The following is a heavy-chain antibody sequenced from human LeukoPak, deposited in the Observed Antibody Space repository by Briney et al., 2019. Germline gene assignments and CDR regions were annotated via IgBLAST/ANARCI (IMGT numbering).Heavy chain of an antibody. CDR2: IHSDGSDT. V-gene: IGHV3-74*01. Sequence: GGSLRLSCAASGFIFSSYWMHWVRQAPGKGLVWVSRIHSDGSDTTYADSVKGRFTISRDNAKNTLYLQMNSLRAEDTAVYYCARERNSGWRDDGFDIWGQGTMVTVSS. D-gene: IGHD6-19*01. CDR3: ARERNSGWRDDGFDI. J-gene: IGHJ3*02. CDR1: GFIFSSYW.